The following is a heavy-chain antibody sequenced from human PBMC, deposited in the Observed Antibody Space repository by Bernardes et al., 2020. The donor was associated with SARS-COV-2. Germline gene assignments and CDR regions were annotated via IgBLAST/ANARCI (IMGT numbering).Heavy chain of an antibody. J-gene: IGHJ4*02. D-gene: IGHD3-22*01. CDR1: GFTFSGVW. Sequence: GGSLRLSCAASGFTFSGVWMSWVRQAPGKGLEWLGRIKSKRDGVSADYAAPVEGRFTISRDDSNNTLYLQMSSLKTEDTAVYYCTSTFYYDSSGDRWGQGTLVTVSS. V-gene: IGHV3-15*01. CDR3: TSTFYYDSSGDR. CDR2: IKSKRDGVSA.